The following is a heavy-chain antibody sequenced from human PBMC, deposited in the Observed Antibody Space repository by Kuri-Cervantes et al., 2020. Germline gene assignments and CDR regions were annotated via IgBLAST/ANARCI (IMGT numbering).Heavy chain of an antibody. CDR1: GYTFTGYY. J-gene: IGHJ4*02. V-gene: IGHV1-2*02. CDR2: INPNSGGT. CDR3: ARDRGYSYGWGLG. D-gene: IGHD5-18*01. Sequence: ASVKVSCKASGYTFTGYYMHWVRQAPGQGLEWMGWINPNSGGTNYAQKFQGRVTMTRDTSISTAYMELSSLRSEDTAVYYCARDRGYSYGWGLGWGQGTLVTVSS.